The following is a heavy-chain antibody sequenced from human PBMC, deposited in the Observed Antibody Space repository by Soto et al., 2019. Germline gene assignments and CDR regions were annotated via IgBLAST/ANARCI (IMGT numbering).Heavy chain of an antibody. D-gene: IGHD3-10*01. CDR2: ISGHGDET. J-gene: IGHJ5*02. Sequence: EVHLLESGGGLLQPGGSLRLSCVTSGFTFGHSAKTWVRQAPGKGLEWVSTISGHGDETFYADSVKGRFIISGDSYRNTVCLQMNSLRTDDTAVYYCAKGGHYSAFDPWGQGVLVTVSS. CDR3: AKGGHYSAFDP. V-gene: IGHV3-23*01. CDR1: GFTFGHSA.